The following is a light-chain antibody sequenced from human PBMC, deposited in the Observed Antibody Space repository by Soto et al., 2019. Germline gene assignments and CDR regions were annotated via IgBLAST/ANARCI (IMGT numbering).Light chain of an antibody. J-gene: IGKJ4*01. CDR3: QQYERYPLT. CDR1: QNIYKW. V-gene: IGKV1-5*01. Sequence: MTQSPATLSASIGDRVTITCRASQNIYKWLAWYQQKPQKAPKLLIFEAAALETGVSPRFSGSGSGTEFTLTISSLQPDDFATYYCQQYERYPLTFGGGTKVE. CDR2: EAA.